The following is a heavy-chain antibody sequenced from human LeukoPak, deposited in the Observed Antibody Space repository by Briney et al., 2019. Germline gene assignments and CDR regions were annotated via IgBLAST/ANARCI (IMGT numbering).Heavy chain of an antibody. Sequence: GGSLRLSCAASGFTFDDYAMHWVRQAPGKGLEWVSSISWNSGKIAYADSVKGRFTISRDNAKNSLYLQMNSLRAEDTAVYYCARDGFRYGDYWFDPWGQGTLVTVSS. CDR1: GFTFDDYA. CDR3: ARDGFRYGDYWFDP. CDR2: ISWNSGKI. D-gene: IGHD4-17*01. J-gene: IGHJ5*02. V-gene: IGHV3-9*01.